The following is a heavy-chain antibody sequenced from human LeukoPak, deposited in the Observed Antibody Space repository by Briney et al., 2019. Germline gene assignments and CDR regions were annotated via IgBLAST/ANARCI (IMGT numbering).Heavy chain of an antibody. Sequence: PSETLSLTCPVSGGSISSYYWSWIRQPAGKGLEWIGRIYTSGSTNYNPSLKSRVTMSVDTSKNQFSLKLSSVTAADTAVYYWARETLWFGESNYYYYYMDVWGKGTTVTISS. CDR2: IYTSGST. CDR3: ARETLWFGESNYYYYYMDV. D-gene: IGHD3-10*01. CDR1: GGSISSYY. V-gene: IGHV4-4*07. J-gene: IGHJ6*03.